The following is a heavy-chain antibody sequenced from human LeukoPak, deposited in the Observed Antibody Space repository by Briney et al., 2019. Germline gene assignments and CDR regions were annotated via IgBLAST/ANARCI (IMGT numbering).Heavy chain of an antibody. CDR1: EFTVDDTY. CDR3: ARQAAAGLDY. CDR2: VYSGGKK. D-gene: IGHD6-13*01. Sequence: GGSLRLSCAASEFTVDDTYMSWVRQTPGKGLEWVSVVYSGGKKFYADYVKGRFTTSRHTSMNTAYLQMNTLRADDTAVYYCARQAAAGLDYWGQGTLVTVPS. J-gene: IGHJ4*02. V-gene: IGHV3-66*02.